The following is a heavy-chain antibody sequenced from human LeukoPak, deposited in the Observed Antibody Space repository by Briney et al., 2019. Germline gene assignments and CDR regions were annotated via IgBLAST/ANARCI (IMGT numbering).Heavy chain of an antibody. CDR2: IYHSGST. V-gene: IGHV4-4*02. CDR3: ARGGGYDFGDY. J-gene: IGHJ4*02. Sequence: SETLSLTCAVSGGSISSSNWWSWVRPPPGKGLEWIGEIYHSGSTNYNPSLKSRVTISVDTSNNQFSLKLRSVTAADTAVYYCARGGGYDFGDYWGQGALVTVSS. D-gene: IGHD5-12*01. CDR1: GGSISSSNW.